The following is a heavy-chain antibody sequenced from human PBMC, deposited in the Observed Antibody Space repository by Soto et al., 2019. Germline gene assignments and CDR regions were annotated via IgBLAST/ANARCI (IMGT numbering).Heavy chain of an antibody. Sequence: QVHLVQSGAEVKKPGASVKVSCKASGYTFTSYDINWVRQAPGQGLEWLGRMDPNSGVTGYAQKLQGRVSMTRNISINTAHMELSSLRSEDTAVYYCARERKFDFWRKGLDVWGQGTTVAVSS. CDR2: MDPNSGVT. CDR3: ARERKFDFWRKGLDV. V-gene: IGHV1-8*01. D-gene: IGHD3-3*01. CDR1: GYTFTSYD. J-gene: IGHJ6*02.